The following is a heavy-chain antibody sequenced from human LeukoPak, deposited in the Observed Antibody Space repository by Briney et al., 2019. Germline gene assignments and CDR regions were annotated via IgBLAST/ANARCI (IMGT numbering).Heavy chain of an antibody. CDR2: IYPGDSDT. D-gene: IGHD5-18*01. Sequence: GESLKISCKGSGYSFTSYWIGWVRQMPGKGLEWMGIIYPGDSDTRYSTSFQGQVTISADKSISTAYLQWSSLKASDTAMYYCARRQGYSYGLDYYYMDVWGKGTTVTVSS. J-gene: IGHJ6*03. CDR3: ARRQGYSYGLDYYYMDV. CDR1: GYSFTSYW. V-gene: IGHV5-51*01.